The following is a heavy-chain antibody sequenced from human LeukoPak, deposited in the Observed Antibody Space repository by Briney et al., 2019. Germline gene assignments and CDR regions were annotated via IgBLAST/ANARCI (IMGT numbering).Heavy chain of an antibody. CDR2: ISISGSYI. Sequence: GGSLGLSCAASGFSFTTYNMNWVRQAPGKGLEWVSSISISGSYIYYPDSLKGRFTISRDNAKNSLYLQMNSLRAEDTAVYYCARDRDPHGIGTTAIDYWGQGTLVTVSS. J-gene: IGHJ4*02. D-gene: IGHD1-1*01. CDR3: ARDRDPHGIGTTAIDY. V-gene: IGHV3-21*01. CDR1: GFSFTTYN.